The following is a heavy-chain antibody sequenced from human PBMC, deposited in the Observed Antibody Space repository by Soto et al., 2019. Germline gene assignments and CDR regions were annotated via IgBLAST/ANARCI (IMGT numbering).Heavy chain of an antibody. CDR2: IYPGDSDT. CDR1: WSSITNYW. D-gene: IGHD5-12*01. CDR3: ARHRVEMATNDAFDI. J-gene: IGHJ3*02. Sequence: GEVQKTSWEGAWSSITNYWSGVVRQMPGKCLEWMGIIYPGDSDTRYSPSFQGQVTISSDKSISTAYLQWSSLKASDTAMYYCARHRVEMATNDAFDIWGQGTMVTVSS. V-gene: IGHV5-51*01.